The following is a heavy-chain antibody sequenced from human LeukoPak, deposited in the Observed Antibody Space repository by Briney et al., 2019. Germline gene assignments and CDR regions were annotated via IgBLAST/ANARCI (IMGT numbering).Heavy chain of an antibody. CDR2: ISAYNGNT. CDR3: ARDSPQNYCSSTSCPTDY. J-gene: IGHJ4*02. D-gene: IGHD2-2*01. V-gene: IGHV1-18*01. Sequence: ASVKVSCKASGYTFTSYGISWVRQAPGQGLEWMGWISAYNGNTNYAQKLQGRVTMTTDTSTSTAYMELRSLRSDDTAVYYCARDSPQNYCSSTSCPTDYWGQGTLVTVSS. CDR1: GYTFTSYG.